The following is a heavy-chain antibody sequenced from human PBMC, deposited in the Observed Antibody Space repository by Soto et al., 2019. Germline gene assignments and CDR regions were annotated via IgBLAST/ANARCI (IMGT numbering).Heavy chain of an antibody. J-gene: IGHJ6*02. CDR2: IYSGGST. D-gene: IGHD6-6*01. CDR1: GFTVSSNY. V-gene: IGHV3-53*01. CDR3: ARGSSSSAGFYYYYGMDV. Sequence: GGSLRLSCAASGFTVSSNYMSWVRQAPGKGLEWVSVIYSGGSTYYADSVKGRFTISRDNSKNTLYLQMNSLRAEDTAVYYCARGSSSSAGFYYYYGMDVWGQGTTVTVSS.